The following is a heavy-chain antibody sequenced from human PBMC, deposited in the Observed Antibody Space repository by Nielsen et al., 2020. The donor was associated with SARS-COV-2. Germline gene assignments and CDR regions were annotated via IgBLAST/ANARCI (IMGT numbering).Heavy chain of an antibody. D-gene: IGHD5-12*01. J-gene: IGHJ6*03. CDR2: ISSSSSYI. CDR3: ARNTKEYSGYDLFDYYYYMDV. Sequence: WIRQPPGKGLEWVSSISSSSSYIYYADSVKGRFTISRDNSKNTLYLQMNSLRAEDTAVYYCARNTKEYSGYDLFDYYYYMDVWGKGTTVTVSS. V-gene: IGHV3-21*01.